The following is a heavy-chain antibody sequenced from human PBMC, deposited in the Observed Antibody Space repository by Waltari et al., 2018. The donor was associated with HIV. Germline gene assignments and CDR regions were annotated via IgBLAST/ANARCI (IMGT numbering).Heavy chain of an antibody. CDR2: FWPVGHTR. Sequence: VHLVESGGTVVQPGKSLRLSCVTDGFPLTDYAMSWFRQTPGAGLQWFEIFWPVGHTRFYAPFVRGRFSISRDNTKKTVFLQRRALRADDTGVYFCARQGNTGTYFGGHRWGRGT. V-gene: IGHV3-33*01. D-gene: IGHD3-10*01. CDR1: GFPLTDYA. J-gene: IGHJ4*02. CDR3: ARQGNTGTYFGGHR.